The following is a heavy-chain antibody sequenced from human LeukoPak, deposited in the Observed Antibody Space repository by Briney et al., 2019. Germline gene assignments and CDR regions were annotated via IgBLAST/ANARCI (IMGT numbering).Heavy chain of an antibody. CDR2: IIPIFGTA. D-gene: IGHD3-10*01. V-gene: IGHV1-69*06. CDR3: ARARYYGSGSYYTAVGYYYYMDV. Sequence: ASVKVSCKASGGIFSSYTISWVRQAPGQGLEWMGGIIPIFGTAKYAQKLQGRVTITADKSRTTAYMELSSLRSEDTAVYYCARARYYGSGSYYTAVGYYYYMDVWGKGTTVTVSS. J-gene: IGHJ6*03. CDR1: GGIFSSYT.